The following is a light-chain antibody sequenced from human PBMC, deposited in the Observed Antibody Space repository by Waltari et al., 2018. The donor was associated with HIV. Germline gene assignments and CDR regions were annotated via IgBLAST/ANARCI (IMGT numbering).Light chain of an antibody. CDR2: EVS. CDR1: SSDVGGYNY. J-gene: IGLJ3*02. CDR3: SSYTSSSTFWV. Sequence: QSALTQPASVSGSPGQSITISCTGTSSDVGGYNYVSWYQQHPGKAPKLMIYEVSNRPSGVSNRCSGSKSGNTASLTISGLQAEDEADYYCSSYTSSSTFWVFGGGTKLTVL. V-gene: IGLV2-14*01.